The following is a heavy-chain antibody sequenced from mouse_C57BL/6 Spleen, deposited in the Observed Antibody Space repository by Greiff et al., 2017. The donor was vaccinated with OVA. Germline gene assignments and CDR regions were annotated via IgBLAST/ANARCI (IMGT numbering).Heavy chain of an antibody. D-gene: IGHD2-3*01. V-gene: IGHV1-7*01. CDR2: INPSSGYT. Sequence: QVQLKESGAELAKPGASVKLSCKASGYTFTSYLMHWVKQRPGQGLEWIGYINPSSGYTKYNQKFKDKATLTADKSSSTAYMQLSSLTYEDSAVYYCARSPIYDGYYLRFDYWGQGTTLTVSS. CDR1: GYTFTSYL. CDR3: ARSPIYDGYYLRFDY. J-gene: IGHJ2*01.